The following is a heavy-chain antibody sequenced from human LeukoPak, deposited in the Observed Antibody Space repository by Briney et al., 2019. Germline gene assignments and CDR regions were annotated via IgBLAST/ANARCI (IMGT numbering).Heavy chain of an antibody. V-gene: IGHV4-34*01. CDR2: INHSGST. CDR3: ARVSRRTTVTTCDY. Sequence: SETLSLTCAVYGGSFSGYYWSWIRQPPGKGLEWIGEINHSGSTNYNPSLKSRVTISVDTSKNQFSLKLSSVTAADTAVYYCARVSRRTTVTTCDYWGQGTLVTVSS. CDR1: GGSFSGYY. D-gene: IGHD4-17*01. J-gene: IGHJ4*02.